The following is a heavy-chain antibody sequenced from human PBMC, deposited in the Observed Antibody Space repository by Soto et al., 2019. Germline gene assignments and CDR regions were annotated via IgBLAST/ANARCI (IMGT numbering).Heavy chain of an antibody. J-gene: IGHJ4*02. Sequence: EVQLVESGGGLVQPGGSLRLSCAASGFTVSNKYMSWVRQAPGKGLECVSFIYSGNTTYYADSVKGRFTISRDNSKNTLYLQMDSLRAEYTAVYYCAGGRGYYDTHGYSGYYFDSWGQGTLVTVTS. CDR2: IYSGNTT. V-gene: IGHV3-53*01. CDR1: GFTVSNKY. CDR3: AGGRGYYDTHGYSGYYFDS. D-gene: IGHD3-22*01.